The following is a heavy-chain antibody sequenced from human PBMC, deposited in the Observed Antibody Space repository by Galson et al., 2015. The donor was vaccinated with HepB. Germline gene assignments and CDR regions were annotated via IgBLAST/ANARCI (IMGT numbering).Heavy chain of an antibody. V-gene: IGHV4-61*02. CDR3: ARDDDFWSGYPPNDAFDI. CDR1: GGSISSGSYY. Sequence: TLSLTCTVSGGSISSGSYYWSWIRQPAGKGLEWIGRIYTSGSTNYNPSLKSRVTISVDTSKNQFSLKLSSVTAADTAVYYCARDDDFWSGYPPNDAFDIWGQGTMVTVSS. CDR2: IYTSGST. D-gene: IGHD3-3*01. J-gene: IGHJ3*02.